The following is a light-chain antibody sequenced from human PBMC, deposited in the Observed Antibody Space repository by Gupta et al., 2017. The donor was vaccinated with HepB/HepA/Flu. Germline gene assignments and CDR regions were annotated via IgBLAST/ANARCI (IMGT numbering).Light chain of an antibody. CDR2: GAS. Sequence: EIVLTHSPGTLSLSPGERATLSCRASQSVSRSYLAWYRQKPGQAPRLLIYGASSRATGIPDRCSGSGSGTDFTLTISRLEPEDFAVYYCQQEGNSPQTFGEGTKVEIK. CDR1: QSVSRSY. V-gene: IGKV3-20*01. CDR3: QQEGNSPQT. J-gene: IGKJ4*02.